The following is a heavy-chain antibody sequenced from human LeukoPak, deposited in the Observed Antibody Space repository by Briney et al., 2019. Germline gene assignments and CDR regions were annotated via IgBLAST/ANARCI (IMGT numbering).Heavy chain of an antibody. CDR2: VHYTWNT. V-gene: IGHV4-59*01. D-gene: IGHD5/OR15-5a*01. J-gene: IGHJ6*02. CDR3: ARVASKGGMDV. Sequence: SETLSLTCSVSGDSIGSYHWSWIRQSPGKGLEWIGHVHYTWNTKYNPSLTGRVSISLDRSKNQFALSLSSLTAADTAVYYCARVASKGGMDVWGQGTTVIVSS. CDR1: GDSIGSYH.